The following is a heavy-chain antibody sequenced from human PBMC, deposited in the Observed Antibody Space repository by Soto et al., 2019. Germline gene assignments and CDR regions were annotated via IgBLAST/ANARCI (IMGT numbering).Heavy chain of an antibody. CDR2: ISSSSSTI. CDR1: GFTFSSYS. J-gene: IGHJ6*02. V-gene: IGHV3-48*02. CDR3: ARDPYSSGWYVGYYYYGMDV. D-gene: IGHD6-19*01. Sequence: PGGSLRLSCAASGFTFSSYSMNWVRQAPGKGLEWVSYISSSSSTIYYADSVKGRFTTSRDNAKNSLYLQMNSLRDEDTAVYYCARDPYSSGWYVGYYYYGMDVWGQGTTVTV.